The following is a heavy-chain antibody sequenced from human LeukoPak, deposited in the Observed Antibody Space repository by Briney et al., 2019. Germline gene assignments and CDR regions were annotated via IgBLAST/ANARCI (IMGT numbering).Heavy chain of an antibody. CDR1: GFTFSSYG. Sequence: GGSLRLSCAASGFTFSSYGMHWVRQAPGKGLEGVAVIWYDGSNKYYADSVKGRFTISRDNSKNTLYLQMNSLRAEDTAVYYCARDGGDFGFDPWGQGTLVTVSS. J-gene: IGHJ5*02. CDR3: ARDGGDFGFDP. CDR2: IWYDGSNK. V-gene: IGHV3-33*01. D-gene: IGHD2-21*02.